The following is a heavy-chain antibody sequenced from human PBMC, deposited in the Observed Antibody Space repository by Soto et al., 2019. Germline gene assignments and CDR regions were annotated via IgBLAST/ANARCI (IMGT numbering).Heavy chain of an antibody. CDR1: GFTFNNYA. D-gene: IGHD2-21*02. V-gene: IGHV3-23*01. CDR3: AKSQFDCGGDCWNWFDP. Sequence: WWSLRLSCAASGFTFNNYAMDWFRQAPGKGLEWVSTISGSGGSTYYAASVKGRFTISRDNSKNTLYLQMNSLRAGDTAVYYCAKSQFDCGGDCWNWFDPWGQGALVTVSS. J-gene: IGHJ5*02. CDR2: ISGSGGST.